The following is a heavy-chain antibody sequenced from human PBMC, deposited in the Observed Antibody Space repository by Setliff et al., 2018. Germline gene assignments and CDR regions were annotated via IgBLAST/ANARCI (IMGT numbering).Heavy chain of an antibody. Sequence: PGGSLRLSCAASGFTFSSYAMAWVRQAPGKGLEWVSGISDTGVTTYYADSVKGRFTISRDNAKNSVYLQVNSLRAEDTAVYYCATNPPKGPSGGYYYDDPYYYYMDVWGKGTTVTVSS. CDR1: GFTFSSYA. CDR2: ISDTGVTT. V-gene: IGHV3-23*01. J-gene: IGHJ6*03. CDR3: ATNPPKGPSGGYYYDDPYYYYMDV. D-gene: IGHD3-22*01.